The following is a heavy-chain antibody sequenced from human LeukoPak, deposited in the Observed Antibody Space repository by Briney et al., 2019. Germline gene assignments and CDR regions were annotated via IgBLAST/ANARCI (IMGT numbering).Heavy chain of an antibody. D-gene: IGHD5-12*01. J-gene: IGHJ5*02. Sequence: SETLSLTCIVSGGSISGSSYCWGWIRQPPGKGLEWIGSIYHSGNTYYNPSLKSRLTISVDTSKNQFSLKLNSVTAADTAVYYCARNTDSGYLSNNWFDPWGQGTLVTVSS. CDR3: ARNTDSGYLSNNWFDP. CDR2: IYHSGNT. V-gene: IGHV4-39*01. CDR1: GGSISGSSYC.